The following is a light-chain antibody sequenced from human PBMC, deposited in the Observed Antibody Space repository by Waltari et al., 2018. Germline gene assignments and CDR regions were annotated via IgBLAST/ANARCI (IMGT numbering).Light chain of an antibody. J-gene: IGLJ3*02. V-gene: IGLV1-36*01. Sequence: QSVLTQPPSVSEAPRQWVTISCSGSNSNIGNNAVNWYQKLPGKAPKLLIYYDNLLSPWVSDRVSGSKSDTSASLAISGLQSEDEADYYCEAWDDTLNGVVFGGGTKLTVL. CDR2: YDN. CDR1: NSNIGNNA. CDR3: EAWDDTLNGVV.